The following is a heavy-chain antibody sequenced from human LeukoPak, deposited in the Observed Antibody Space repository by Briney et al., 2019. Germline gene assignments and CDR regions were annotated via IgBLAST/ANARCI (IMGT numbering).Heavy chain of an antibody. Sequence: PSETLSLTCTVSGGSISSYYWSWIRQPPGKGLEWIGYIYYSGSTNYNPSLKSRVTISVDTSKNQFSLKLSSVTAADTAVYYCARLAPLDVVLVPAAQFFEGFFDYWGQGALVTVSS. CDR1: GGSISSYY. J-gene: IGHJ4*02. D-gene: IGHD2-2*01. CDR3: ARLAPLDVVLVPAAQFFEGFFDY. V-gene: IGHV4-59*08. CDR2: IYYSGST.